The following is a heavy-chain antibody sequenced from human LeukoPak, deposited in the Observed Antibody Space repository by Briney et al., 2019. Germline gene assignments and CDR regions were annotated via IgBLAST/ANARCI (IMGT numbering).Heavy chain of an antibody. CDR2: LYYTGST. D-gene: IGHD4-17*01. CDR1: GGSISSYY. CDR3: ASSTTVTIFDY. J-gene: IGHJ4*02. V-gene: IGHV4-59*01. Sequence: SETLSLTCTVSGGSISSYYWSRIRQPPGKGLEWIGYLYYTGSTNYNASLKSRVAISVDMSKKQISLKLRSVTAADTAVYYCASSTTVTIFDYWGQGTLVTVSS.